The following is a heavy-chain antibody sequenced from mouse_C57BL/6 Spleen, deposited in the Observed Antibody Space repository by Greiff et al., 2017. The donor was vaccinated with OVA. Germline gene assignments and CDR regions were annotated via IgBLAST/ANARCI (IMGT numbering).Heavy chain of an antibody. V-gene: IGHV1-9*01. CDR1: GYTFTGYW. CDR3: ARYYYGSSAMAY. CDR2: ILPGSGST. Sequence: QVQLQESGAELMKPGASVKLSCKATGYTFTGYWIEWVKQRPGHGLEWIGEILPGSGSTNYNEKFKGKATLTADTSSNTAYMQLSSLTTEDSASYNCARYYYGSSAMAYWGQGTLVTVSA. J-gene: IGHJ3*01. D-gene: IGHD1-1*01.